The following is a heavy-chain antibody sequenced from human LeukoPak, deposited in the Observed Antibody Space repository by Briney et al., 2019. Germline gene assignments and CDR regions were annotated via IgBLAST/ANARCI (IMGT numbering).Heavy chain of an antibody. V-gene: IGHV1-18*04. CDR1: GYTFTSYY. CDR3: ASTVEMATTPKPYYYYYMDV. Sequence: ASVKVSCKASGYTFTSYYMHWVRQAPGQGLEWMGWISAYNGNTNYAQKLQGRVTMTTDTSTSTAYMELRSLRSDDTAVYYCASTVEMATTPKPYYYYYMDVWGKGTTVTVSS. CDR2: ISAYNGNT. J-gene: IGHJ6*03. D-gene: IGHD5-24*01.